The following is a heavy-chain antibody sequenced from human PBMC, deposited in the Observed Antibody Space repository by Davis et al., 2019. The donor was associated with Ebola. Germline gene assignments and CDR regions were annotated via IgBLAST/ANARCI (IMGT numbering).Heavy chain of an antibody. V-gene: IGHV4-31*03. J-gene: IGHJ6*04. CDR2: IFYSGIT. D-gene: IGHD3-10*01. CDR1: GDSISSGGYY. CDR3: ARRAGIHYYYGMDV. Sequence: LRLSCSVPGDSISSGGYYWSWIRQRPGKGLEWIGYIFYSGITYYNPSLKSRVTISVDTSKNQFSLSLRSVTAADTAVYYCARRAGIHYYYGMDVWGKGTTVTVSS.